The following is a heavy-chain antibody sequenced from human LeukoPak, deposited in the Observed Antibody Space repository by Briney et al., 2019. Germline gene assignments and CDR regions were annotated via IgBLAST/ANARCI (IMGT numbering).Heavy chain of an antibody. J-gene: IGHJ4*02. Sequence: GESLKISCKASGYSISNYWIGWVRQMPGKGLEWMGIINPVDSDTRYSPSFQGQVTISADKSISTAYLQWSSLKASDTAMYYCARPHPGIAAAGTLPVDYWGQGTLVTVSS. V-gene: IGHV5-51*01. CDR3: ARPHPGIAAAGTLPVDY. CDR2: INPVDSDT. D-gene: IGHD6-13*01. CDR1: GYSISNYW.